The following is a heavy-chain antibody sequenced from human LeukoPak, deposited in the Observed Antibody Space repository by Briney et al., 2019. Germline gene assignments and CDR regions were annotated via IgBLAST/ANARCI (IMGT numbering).Heavy chain of an antibody. CDR1: GFTFSSYA. CDR3: ARVYGRRSSWYYLDY. Sequence: PGGSLRLSCAASGFTFSSYAMSWVRQAPGKGLEWVSVISGSGGSTYYADSVKGRFTISRDNAKNSLYLQMYSLRAEDTAVYYCARVYGRRSSWYYLDYWGQGTLVTVSS. V-gene: IGHV3-23*01. CDR2: ISGSGGST. D-gene: IGHD6-13*01. J-gene: IGHJ4*02.